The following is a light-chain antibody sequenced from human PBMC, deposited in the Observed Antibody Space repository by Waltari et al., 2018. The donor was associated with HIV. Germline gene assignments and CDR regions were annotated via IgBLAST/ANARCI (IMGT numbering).Light chain of an antibody. Sequence: QSVLTQPPSASGAPGQTVTISCSGSNSNLGIYPVNWYQQFPGTAPKLLIYDNNQRPSGVPDRFSGSKSGTSASLAIRGVQSEDEADYYCAAWDDRLDGPWVFGGGTKLTVL. CDR2: DNN. V-gene: IGLV1-44*01. CDR1: NSNLGIYP. CDR3: AAWDDRLDGPWV. J-gene: IGLJ3*02.